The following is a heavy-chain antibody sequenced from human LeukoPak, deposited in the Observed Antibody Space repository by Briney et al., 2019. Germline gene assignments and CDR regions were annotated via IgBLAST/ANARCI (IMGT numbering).Heavy chain of an antibody. CDR3: ARDVGMGAKFYFDY. CDR2: INPSGGAT. CDR1: GYTFTSYY. Sequence: ASVKVSCKASGYTFTSYYLHWVRQAPGQGLEWMGIINPSGGATTYAQKFQGRVTMTRDTSTSTVYMEVSSLRSEDTAVYYCARDVGMGAKFYFDYWGQGTLVTVSS. J-gene: IGHJ4*02. V-gene: IGHV1-46*01. D-gene: IGHD1-26*01.